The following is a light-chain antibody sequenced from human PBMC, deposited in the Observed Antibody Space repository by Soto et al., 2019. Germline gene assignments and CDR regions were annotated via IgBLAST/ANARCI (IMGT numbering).Light chain of an antibody. Sequence: EIVLTQSPGTLSLSPGERATLSCRASQSVSGSYLAWYQQKPGQPPRLLIYGASSRATGIPDRFSGSGSGTDFTLTISRLEPEDFAVYYCQQYGSSGTFGQGTKVDIK. CDR2: GAS. J-gene: IGKJ1*01. CDR3: QQYGSSGT. CDR1: QSVSGSY. V-gene: IGKV3-20*01.